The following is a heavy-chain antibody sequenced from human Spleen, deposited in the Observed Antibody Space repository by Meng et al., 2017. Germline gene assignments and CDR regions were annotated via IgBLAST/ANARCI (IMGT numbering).Heavy chain of an antibody. Sequence: GGSLRLSCAASGFTFSSYEMNWVRQAPGKGLEWVSSISSSSSYIYYADSVKGRFAISRDNSKNTLCLQVNSLRAEDTAVYYCARPFSSNWYYFDYWGQGTLVTVSS. J-gene: IGHJ4*02. V-gene: IGHV3-21*01. D-gene: IGHD6-13*01. CDR1: GFTFSSYE. CDR2: ISSSSSYI. CDR3: ARPFSSNWYYFDY.